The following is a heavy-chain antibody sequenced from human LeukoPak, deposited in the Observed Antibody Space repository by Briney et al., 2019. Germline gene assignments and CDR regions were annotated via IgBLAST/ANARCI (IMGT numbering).Heavy chain of an antibody. CDR3: AKSIGYGLVDI. CDR1: GYSISSGYY. V-gene: IGHV4-38-2*02. J-gene: IGHJ3*02. D-gene: IGHD3-10*01. Sequence: SETLSLTCTVSGYSISSGYYWGWIRQPPGKGLEWIGSIYHSGSTYYNPSLKSRVTISVDTSKNQFSLKLSSVTAADTAVYYCAKSIGYGLVDIWGQGTMVTVSS. CDR2: IYHSGST.